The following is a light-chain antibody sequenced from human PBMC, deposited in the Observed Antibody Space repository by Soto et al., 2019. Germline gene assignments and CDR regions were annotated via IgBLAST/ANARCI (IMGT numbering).Light chain of an antibody. CDR3: QQRGKGPST. V-gene: IGKV3-11*01. Sequence: EVVLTQSPDTRSLSPGETATLSCRASQSVDRYVAWYQQKVGQVPRVLIYDAYTRATGVGARFTGSGSATVHSLTITSVEPEDFAVYYCQQRGKGPSTFGPGTKIEMK. CDR1: QSVDRY. J-gene: IGKJ2*02. CDR2: DAY.